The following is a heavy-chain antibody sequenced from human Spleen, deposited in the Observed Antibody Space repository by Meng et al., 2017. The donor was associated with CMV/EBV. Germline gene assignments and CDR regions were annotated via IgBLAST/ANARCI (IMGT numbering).Heavy chain of an antibody. CDR1: GFTFTNYG. CDR2: IRYDGSEK. J-gene: IGHJ4*02. Sequence: GESLKISCAASGFTFTNYGMHWVRQAPDKGLEWVAFIRYDGSEKYYGDSVEGRLTISRDNSKNTVYLQMNSLRAEDTAVYYCAKDRGYCSSTSCYITYFDYWGQGTLVTVSS. D-gene: IGHD2-2*02. V-gene: IGHV3-30*02. CDR3: AKDRGYCSSTSCYITYFDY.